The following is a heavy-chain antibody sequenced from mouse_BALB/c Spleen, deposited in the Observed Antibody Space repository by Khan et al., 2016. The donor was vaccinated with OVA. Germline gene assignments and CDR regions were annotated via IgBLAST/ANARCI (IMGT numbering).Heavy chain of an antibody. V-gene: IGHV1-77*01. CDR1: GYTFTDYY. CDR3: ARRKYFGDAAAY. CDR2: ISPGSGDT. J-gene: IGHJ3*01. D-gene: IGHD1-3*01. Sequence: QVQLMQSRAELARPGASVKLSCKASGYTFTDYYINWVKQRPGQGLEWIGEISPGSGDTSYNEKFKGQATLTADKSSSTAYIQRSSQTSEACAVDYCARRKYFGDAAAYRGGGTVVTVST.